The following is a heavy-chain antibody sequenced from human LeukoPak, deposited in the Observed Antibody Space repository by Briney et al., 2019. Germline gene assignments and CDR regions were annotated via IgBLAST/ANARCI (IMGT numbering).Heavy chain of an antibody. CDR2: VYYSGST. J-gene: IGHJ4*02. V-gene: IGHV4-59*01. Sequence: SETLSLTCTVSGGPISSYYWSWIRQPPGKGLEWIGYVYYSGSTNYNPSLKSRVTISVDTSKNQFSLKLSSVTAADTAVYYCARGEYDSSGYYRDYWGQGTLVTVSS. CDR1: GGPISSYY. CDR3: ARGEYDSSGYYRDY. D-gene: IGHD3-22*01.